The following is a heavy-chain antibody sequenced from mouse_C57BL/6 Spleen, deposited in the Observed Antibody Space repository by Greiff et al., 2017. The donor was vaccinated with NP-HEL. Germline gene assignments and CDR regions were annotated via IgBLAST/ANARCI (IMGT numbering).Heavy chain of an antibody. V-gene: IGHV1-5*01. CDR2: IYPGNSDT. Sequence: VQLKQSGAVLARPGASVKMSCKTSGYTFTSYWMHWVKQRPGQGLEWIGAIYPGNSDTSYNQKFKGKAKLTAVTSASTAYMELSSLTNEDSAVYYCTRERNWDVWFAYWGQGTLVTVSA. D-gene: IGHD4-1*01. CDR1: GYTFTSYW. J-gene: IGHJ3*01. CDR3: TRERNWDVWFAY.